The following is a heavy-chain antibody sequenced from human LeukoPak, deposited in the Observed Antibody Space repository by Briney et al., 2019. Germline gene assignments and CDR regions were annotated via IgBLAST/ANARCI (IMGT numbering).Heavy chain of an antibody. CDR2: IYPGDSDT. J-gene: IGHJ5*02. V-gene: IGHV5-51*01. CDR3: AKGTYYDFWSGYYYLDP. CDR1: GYSFTSYW. D-gene: IGHD3-3*01. Sequence: GESLKISCKGSGYSFTSYWIGWVRQMPGKGLEWMGIIYPGDSDTRYSPSFQGQVTISADKSISTAYLQWSSLKASDTAMYYCAKGTYYDFWSGYYYLDPWGQGTLVTVSS.